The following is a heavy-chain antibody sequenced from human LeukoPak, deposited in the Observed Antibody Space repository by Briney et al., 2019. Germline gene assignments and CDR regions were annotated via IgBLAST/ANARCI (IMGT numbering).Heavy chain of an antibody. CDR2: IYTSGST. CDR3: ARDSRRYCSSTSCPRGAFDI. Sequence: SETLSLTCTVSGDSISSGDYYWSWIRQPAGKGLEWIGRIYTSGSTNYNPSLKSRVTISVDTSKNQFSLKLSSVTAADTAVYYCARDSRRYCSSTSCPRGAFDIWGQGTMVTVSS. CDR1: GDSISSGDYY. D-gene: IGHD2-2*01. V-gene: IGHV4-61*02. J-gene: IGHJ3*02.